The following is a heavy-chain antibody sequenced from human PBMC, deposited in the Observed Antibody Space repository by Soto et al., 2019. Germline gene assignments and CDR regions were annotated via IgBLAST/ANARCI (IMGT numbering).Heavy chain of an antibody. D-gene: IGHD1-26*01. CDR1: GGSISSGGYS. V-gene: IGHV4-30-2*01. J-gene: IGHJ4*02. Sequence: QLQLQESGSGLVKPSQTLSLTCAVSGGSISSGGYSWSWIRQPPGKGLEWIGYIYHSGSTYDNPSPMSRVTISVDRSKNQLSLKLSSVTAGDTTVYYCARTATPWGQGTVVTVSS. CDR3: ARTATP. CDR2: IYHSGST.